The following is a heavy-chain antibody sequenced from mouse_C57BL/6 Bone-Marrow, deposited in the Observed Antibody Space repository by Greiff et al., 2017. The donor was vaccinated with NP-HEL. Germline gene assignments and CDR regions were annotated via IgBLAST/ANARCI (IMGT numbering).Heavy chain of an antibody. CDR2: ISDGGSYT. CDR3: AREATVVATYAMDY. V-gene: IGHV5-4*01. D-gene: IGHD1-1*01. Sequence: EVQLQESGGGLVKPGGSLKLSCAASGFTFSSYAMSWVRQTPEKRLEWVATISDGGSYTYYPDNVKGRFTISRDNAKNNLYLQMSHLKSEDTAMYYCAREATVVATYAMDYWGQGTSVTVSS. J-gene: IGHJ4*01. CDR1: GFTFSSYA.